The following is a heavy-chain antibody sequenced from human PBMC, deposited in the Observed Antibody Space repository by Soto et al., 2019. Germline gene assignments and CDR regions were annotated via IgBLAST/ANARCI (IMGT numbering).Heavy chain of an antibody. CDR2: IIPIFGTA. CDR3: ARADVDTAMAYEGNWFDP. V-gene: IGHV1-69*12. Sequence: QVQLVQSGDEVKKPGSSVKVSCKASGGTFSSYAISWVRQAPGQGLEWMGGIIPIFGTANYAQKFQGRVTITADESTSTAYMELSSLRSEDTAVDYCARADVDTAMAYEGNWFDPWGQGTLVTVSS. J-gene: IGHJ5*02. CDR1: GGTFSSYA. D-gene: IGHD5-18*01.